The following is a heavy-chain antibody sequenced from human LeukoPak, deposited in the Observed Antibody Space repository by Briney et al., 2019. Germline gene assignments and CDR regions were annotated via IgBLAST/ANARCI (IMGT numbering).Heavy chain of an antibody. D-gene: IGHD3-3*01. CDR2: ISYDGSNK. V-gene: IGHV3-30*03. CDR1: GFTFSSYG. CDR3: AREFLEWLLSPVYYYGMDV. J-gene: IGHJ6*02. Sequence: GGSLRLSCAASGFTFSSYGMHWVRQAPGKGLEWVAVISYDGSNKYYADSVKGRFTISRDNSKNTLYLQMNSLRAEDTAVYYCAREFLEWLLSPVYYYGMDVWGQGTTVIVSS.